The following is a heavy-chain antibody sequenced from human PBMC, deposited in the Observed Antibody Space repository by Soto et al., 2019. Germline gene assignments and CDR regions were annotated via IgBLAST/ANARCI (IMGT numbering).Heavy chain of an antibody. Sequence: PGGSLRLSCAASGFTFSSYAMHWVRQAPGKGLEWVAVISYDGTHKYYADSVKGRITISRDNSKNTLYLQMNSLRAEDTAVYYCARDAIWFGEPDYWGQGTLVTVSS. D-gene: IGHD3-10*01. CDR1: GFTFSSYA. CDR2: ISYDGTHK. J-gene: IGHJ4*02. V-gene: IGHV3-30-3*01. CDR3: ARDAIWFGEPDY.